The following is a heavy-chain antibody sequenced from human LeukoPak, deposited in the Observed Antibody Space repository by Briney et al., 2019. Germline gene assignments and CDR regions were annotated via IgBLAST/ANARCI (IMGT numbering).Heavy chain of an antibody. CDR1: GFTFSSYG. CDR3: AKDGSGWYVYYYGMDV. D-gene: IGHD6-19*01. J-gene: IGHJ6*02. CDR2: ISYDGSNK. V-gene: IGHV3-30*18. Sequence: GRSLRLSCAASGFTFSSYGMHWVRQAPGKGLEWVAVISYDGSNKYYADSVKGRFTISRDNSKNTLYLQMNSLRAEDTAVYYCAKDGSGWYVYYYGMDVWGQGTTVTVSS.